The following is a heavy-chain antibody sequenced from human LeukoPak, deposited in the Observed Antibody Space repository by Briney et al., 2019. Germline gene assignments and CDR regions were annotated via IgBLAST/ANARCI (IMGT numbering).Heavy chain of an antibody. J-gene: IGHJ4*02. CDR2: INHSGST. Sequence: ASETLSLTCAAYGGSFSGYYWSWIRQPPGKGLEWIGEINHSGSTNYNPSLKSRVTISVDTSKNQFSLKLSSVTAADTAVYYCARDVTMVRGVKGESDYWGQGTLVTVSS. CDR1: GGSFSGYY. V-gene: IGHV4-34*01. CDR3: ARDVTMVRGVKGESDY. D-gene: IGHD3-10*01.